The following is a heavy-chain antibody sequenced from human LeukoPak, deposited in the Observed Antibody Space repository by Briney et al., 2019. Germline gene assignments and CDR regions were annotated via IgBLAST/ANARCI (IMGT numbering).Heavy chain of an antibody. CDR2: ISYDGSNK. D-gene: IGHD1-26*01. Sequence: GGSLRLSCAASGFTFSSYSMNWVRQAPGKGLEWVAVISYDGSNKYYADSVKGRFTISRDNSKNTLYLQMNSLRAEDTAVYYCATGGGSYSFDYWGQGTLVTVSS. CDR1: GFTFSSYS. J-gene: IGHJ4*02. CDR3: ATGGGSYSFDY. V-gene: IGHV3-30*03.